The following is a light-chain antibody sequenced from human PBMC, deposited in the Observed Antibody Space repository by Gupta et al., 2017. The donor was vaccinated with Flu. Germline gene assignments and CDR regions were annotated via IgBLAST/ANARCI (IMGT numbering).Light chain of an antibody. Sequence: VPISFSGSSSNIDSVYVYWYHQHPGAAPNLLIFKNDQRRSGVPARFSGSKSGASASLAISGLRSEDEADYYCAAWGDRLTGRVMFGGGTRLTVL. J-gene: IGLJ3*02. CDR2: KND. CDR1: SSNIDSVY. CDR3: AAWGDRLTGRVM. V-gene: IGLV1-47*01.